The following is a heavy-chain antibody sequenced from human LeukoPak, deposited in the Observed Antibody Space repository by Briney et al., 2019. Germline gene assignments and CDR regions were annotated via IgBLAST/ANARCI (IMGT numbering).Heavy chain of an antibody. CDR2: MNPNSGNT. D-gene: IGHD5-18*01. V-gene: IGHV1-8*01. J-gene: IGHJ6*02. CDR3: ARSGWLRDYYYYYGMDV. Sequence: ASVKVSCKASGYTFTSYDINWVRQATGQGLEWMGWMNPNSGNTGYAQKFQGRVTMTRNTSISTAYMELSSLRSEDTAVDYCARSGWLRDYYYYYGMDVWGQGTTVTVSS. CDR1: GYTFTSYD.